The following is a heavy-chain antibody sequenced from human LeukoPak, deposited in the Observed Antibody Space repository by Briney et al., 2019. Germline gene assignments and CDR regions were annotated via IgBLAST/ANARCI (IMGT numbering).Heavy chain of an antibody. Sequence: GGSLRLSCAGSTFAFGGYWIHWVRQLPGKGLAWVSRIDSAGGRIQWADSVKGRFTISRDNAKNTVYLQMHSLRPEDSAVYYCVADRGNWSGGDFWGRGTLAIVSS. CDR3: VADRGNWSGGDF. V-gene: IGHV3-74*01. CDR1: TFAFGGYW. D-gene: IGHD3-10*01. J-gene: IGHJ4*02. CDR2: IDSAGGRI.